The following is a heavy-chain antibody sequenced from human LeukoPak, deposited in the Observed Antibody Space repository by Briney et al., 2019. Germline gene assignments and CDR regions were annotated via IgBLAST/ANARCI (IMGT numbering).Heavy chain of an antibody. J-gene: IGHJ5*02. D-gene: IGHD2-21*01. Sequence: GGSLRLSCAASGFTFSSYSMNWVRQAPGKGLEWVSSISSSSSYIYYADSVKGRFTISRDNAKNSLYLQMNSLRAEDTAVYYCARDPADWDWFDPWGQGTLVTASS. V-gene: IGHV3-21*01. CDR3: ARDPADWDWFDP. CDR2: ISSSSSYI. CDR1: GFTFSSYS.